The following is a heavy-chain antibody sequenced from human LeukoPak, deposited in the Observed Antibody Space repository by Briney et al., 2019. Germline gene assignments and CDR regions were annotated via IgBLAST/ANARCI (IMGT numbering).Heavy chain of an antibody. J-gene: IGHJ6*03. CDR3: AQSTTTWPYYYMDV. D-gene: IGHD1-1*01. CDR1: GFSLSTSGVG. V-gene: IGHV2-5*01. Sequence: ESGPTLVKPTQTLTLTCTFSGFSLSTSGVGVGWIRQPPGKALEWLAVIYWNDDKRYSPSLKSRLTITKDTSKNQVVLTMTGMDPVDTATYYCAQSTTTWPYYYMDVWGKGTTVTVSS. CDR2: IYWNDDK.